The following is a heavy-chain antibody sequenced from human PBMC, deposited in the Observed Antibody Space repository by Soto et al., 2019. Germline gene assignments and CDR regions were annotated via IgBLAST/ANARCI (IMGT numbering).Heavy chain of an antibody. Sequence: SETLSLTCAVYGGSFSGYYWSWIRQPPGKGLEWIGEINHSGSTNYNPSLKSRVTISVDTSKNQFSLKLSSVTAADTAVYYCARGVRVGFGYYYGMDVWGQGTTVTVS. D-gene: IGHD3-10*01. CDR3: ARGVRVGFGYYYGMDV. J-gene: IGHJ6*02. CDR1: GGSFSGYY. CDR2: INHSGST. V-gene: IGHV4-34*01.